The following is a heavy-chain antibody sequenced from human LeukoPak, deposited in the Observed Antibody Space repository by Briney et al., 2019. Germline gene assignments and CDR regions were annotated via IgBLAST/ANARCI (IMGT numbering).Heavy chain of an antibody. CDR2: ISSSSSYI. CDR1: GFTFSNYW. D-gene: IGHD6-19*01. CDR3: ARDHSVGYSSGWADY. Sequence: GGSLRLSCAASGFTFSNYWMSWVRQAPGKGLEWVSSISSSSSYIYYADSVKGRFTISRDNAKNSLYLQMNSLRAEDTAVYYCARDHSVGYSSGWADYWGQGTLVTVSS. J-gene: IGHJ4*02. V-gene: IGHV3-21*01.